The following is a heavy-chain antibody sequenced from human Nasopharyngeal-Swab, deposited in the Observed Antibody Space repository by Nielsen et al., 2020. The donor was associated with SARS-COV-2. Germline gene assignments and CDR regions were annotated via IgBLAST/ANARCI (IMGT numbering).Heavy chain of an antibody. CDR1: GYTFTSYY. Sequence: ASVKVSCKASGYTFTSYYMRWVRQAPGQGLEWMGIINPSGGSTSYAQKFQGRVTMTRDASTSTVYMELSSLRSEDTAVYYCARESVNDAFDIWGQGTMVTVSS. CDR3: ARESVNDAFDI. J-gene: IGHJ3*02. V-gene: IGHV1-46*01. CDR2: INPSGGST.